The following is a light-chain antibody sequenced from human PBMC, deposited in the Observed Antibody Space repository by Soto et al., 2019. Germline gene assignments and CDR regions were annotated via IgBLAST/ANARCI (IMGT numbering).Light chain of an antibody. J-gene: IGKJ1*01. V-gene: IGKV3-15*01. CDR1: QSVSSN. Sequence: ERVMTQSPPTPSVFPGERATLSCRASQSVSSNLAWYQQKPGQAPRLLIYGASTRATGIPSRFSGSGSGTEFTLTISSLQPDDFATYYCQQYNSYPWTFGQGTKVDI. CDR3: QQYNSYPWT. CDR2: GAS.